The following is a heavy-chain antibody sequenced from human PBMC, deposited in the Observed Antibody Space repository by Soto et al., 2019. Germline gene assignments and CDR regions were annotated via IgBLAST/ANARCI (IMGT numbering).Heavy chain of an antibody. Sequence: GGSLRFSCAASGFIFSSYAMHWVRQAPGKGLEWVAVISYDGSNKYYADSVKGRFTISRDNSKNTLYLQMNSLRAEDTAVYYCARTGLLHGMDVWGQGTTVTVSS. CDR2: ISYDGSNK. V-gene: IGHV3-30-3*01. J-gene: IGHJ6*02. D-gene: IGHD2-15*01. CDR1: GFIFSSYA. CDR3: ARTGLLHGMDV.